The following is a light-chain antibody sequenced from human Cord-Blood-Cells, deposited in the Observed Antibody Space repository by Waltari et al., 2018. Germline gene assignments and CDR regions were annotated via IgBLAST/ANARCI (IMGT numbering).Light chain of an antibody. V-gene: IGLV2-23*03. CDR1: SSDGGRLNL. Sequence: QSALTQPASASGSPGQSITISCTGTSSDGGRLNLVTWYQQHPGKAPKLMIYEGSKRPSGVSNRFSGSKSGNTASLTISGLQAEDEADYYCCSYAGSSTFKVFGGGTKLTVL. CDR2: EGS. CDR3: CSYAGSSTFKV. J-gene: IGLJ2*01.